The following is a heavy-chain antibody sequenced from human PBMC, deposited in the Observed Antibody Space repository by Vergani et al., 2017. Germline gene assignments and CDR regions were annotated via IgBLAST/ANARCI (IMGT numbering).Heavy chain of an antibody. CDR3: ASGGAPITTIYYCYYMDV. CDR1: GGTFSSYA. CDR2: IIPILGIA. V-gene: IGHV1-69*04. Sequence: QVQLVQSGAEVKKPGSSVKVSCKASGGTFSSYAISWVRQAPGQGLEWMGRIIPILGIANYAQKFQGRVTITADKSTSTAYMELSSLRSEDTAVYYCASGGAPITTIYYCYYMDVWGKGTTVTVSS. J-gene: IGHJ6*03. D-gene: IGHD3-3*01.